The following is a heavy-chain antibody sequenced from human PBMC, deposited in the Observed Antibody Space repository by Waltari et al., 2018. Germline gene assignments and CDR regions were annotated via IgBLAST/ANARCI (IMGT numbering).Heavy chain of an antibody. CDR1: GGTFSSYA. Sequence: QVQLVQSGAEVKKPGSSVKVSCKASGGTFSSYAISWVRQAPGQGLEWMGRIIPILGIANYAQKFQVRVTITADESTSTAYMELSSLRSEDTAVYYCATTPDYGDFYFDYWGQGTLVTVSS. J-gene: IGHJ4*02. CDR3: ATTPDYGDFYFDY. D-gene: IGHD4-17*01. V-gene: IGHV1-69*04. CDR2: IIPILGIA.